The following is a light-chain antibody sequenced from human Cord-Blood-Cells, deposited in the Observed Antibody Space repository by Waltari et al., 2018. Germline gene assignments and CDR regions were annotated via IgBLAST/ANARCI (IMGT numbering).Light chain of an antibody. CDR2: EAS. Sequence: QSPLTQPASVSGSPGQSITISCTGTSSDVGSDNLVSWYQQHPGKATKLMISEASKRPSGVSNRFSGSKSGNTASLTISGLQAEDEGDYYCCSYAGSSTYVVFGGGTKLTVL. CDR3: CSYAGSSTYVV. CDR1: SSDVGSDNL. J-gene: IGLJ2*01. V-gene: IGLV2-23*01.